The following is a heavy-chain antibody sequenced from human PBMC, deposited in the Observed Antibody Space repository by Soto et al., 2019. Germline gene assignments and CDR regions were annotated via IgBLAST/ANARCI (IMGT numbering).Heavy chain of an antibody. Sequence: QVQLVQSGAEVKKPGASVKVSCKASGYTFTSYDINWVRQATGQGLEWMGWMNPNSGNTGYAQKFQGRVTMTRNTSISTAYMELSSLRSEDTPVYYCARVAPTEATVGDWFDPWGQGTLVTVCS. D-gene: IGHD2-8*02. CDR2: MNPNSGNT. V-gene: IGHV1-8*01. J-gene: IGHJ5*02. CDR1: GYTFTSYD. CDR3: ARVAPTEATVGDWFDP.